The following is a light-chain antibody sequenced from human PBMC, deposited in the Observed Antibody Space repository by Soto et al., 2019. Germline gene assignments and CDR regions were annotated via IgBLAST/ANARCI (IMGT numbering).Light chain of an antibody. Sequence: EIVLTQSPGTLSLSAGERATLSCRASQSVSSSYLAWFQLKPGQAPRLLIYGASSRATGIPDRFSGSGSGTDFTLTISGLEPEDSAVYYCQQSDNSPYTFGQGTKLEIK. CDR1: QSVSSSY. CDR2: GAS. V-gene: IGKV3-20*01. CDR3: QQSDNSPYT. J-gene: IGKJ2*01.